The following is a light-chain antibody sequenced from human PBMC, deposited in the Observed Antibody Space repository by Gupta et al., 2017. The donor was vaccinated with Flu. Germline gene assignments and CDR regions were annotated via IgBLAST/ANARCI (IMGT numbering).Light chain of an antibody. CDR2: DDS. CDR3: QVWHISSDHLRV. Sequence: SSVLTQPPSVSVAPGQTAQITCGGDSNGRKSVHWYQQKPGQAPVVVVYDDSDRPSGIPERFSGSNSGNTATLIISKVEAGDEAEYYCQVWHISSDHLRVFGGGTKLTVL. J-gene: IGLJ3*02. CDR1: SNGRKS. V-gene: IGLV3-21*02.